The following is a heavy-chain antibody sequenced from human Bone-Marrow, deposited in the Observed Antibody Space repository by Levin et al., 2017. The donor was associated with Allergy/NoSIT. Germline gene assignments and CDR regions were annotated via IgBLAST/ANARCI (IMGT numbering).Heavy chain of an antibody. Sequence: ASVKVSCKASGYTFTGYYMHWVRQAPGQGLEWMGWINPNSGGTNYAQKFQGRVTMTRDTSISTAYMELSRLRSDDTAVYYCARDWFRPNPYQLPLETADYYYGMDVWGQGTTVTVSS. J-gene: IGHJ6*02. D-gene: IGHD2-2*01. CDR3: ARDWFRPNPYQLPLETADYYYGMDV. CDR2: INPNSGGT. V-gene: IGHV1-2*02. CDR1: GYTFTGYY.